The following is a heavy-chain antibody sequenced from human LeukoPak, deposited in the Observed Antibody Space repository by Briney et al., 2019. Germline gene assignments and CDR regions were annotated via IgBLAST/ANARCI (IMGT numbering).Heavy chain of an antibody. CDR2: IKQDGSKQ. V-gene: IGHV3-7*04. J-gene: IGHJ4*02. Sequence: PGGSRRLSCVASGFALSSYWMSWVRQAPGKGLEWVANIKQDGSKQYYVDSVKGRFTISRDNAKNSLHLQMNSLRAEDTAVYYCTRGGGWFPDYWGQGTLVTVSS. CDR1: GFALSSYW. D-gene: IGHD6-19*01. CDR3: TRGGGWFPDY.